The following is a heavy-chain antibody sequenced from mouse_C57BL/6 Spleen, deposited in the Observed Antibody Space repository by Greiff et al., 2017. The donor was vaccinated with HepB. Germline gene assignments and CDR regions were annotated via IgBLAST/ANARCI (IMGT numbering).Heavy chain of an antibody. Sequence: EVKLMESGGGLVKPGGSLKLSCAASGFTFSDYGMHWVRQAPEKGLEWVAYISSGSSTIYYADTVKGRFTISRDNAKNTLFLQMTSLRSEDTAMYYCARLRVRRGYAMDYWGQGTSVTVSS. J-gene: IGHJ4*01. CDR2: ISSGSSTI. CDR1: GFTFSDYG. V-gene: IGHV5-17*01. CDR3: ARLRVRRGYAMDY. D-gene: IGHD2-4*01.